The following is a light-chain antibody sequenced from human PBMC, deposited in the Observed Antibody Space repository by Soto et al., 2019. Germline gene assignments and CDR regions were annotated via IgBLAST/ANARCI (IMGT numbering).Light chain of an antibody. CDR3: QQYNNWPRT. CDR1: QSVGHN. Sequence: DIVMTQSPVTLSVSPGDRATLSCRASQSVGHNLAWFQQKPGQAPRLLIYGASAGATGIPDRFSGSGFGTEFTLPFSSLKSEDLAVYYCQQYNNWPRTFGQGTKVE. J-gene: IGKJ1*01. V-gene: IGKV3-15*01. CDR2: GAS.